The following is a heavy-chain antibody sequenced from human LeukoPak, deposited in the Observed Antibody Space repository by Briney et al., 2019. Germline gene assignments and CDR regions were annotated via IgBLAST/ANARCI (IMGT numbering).Heavy chain of an antibody. V-gene: IGHV1-18*01. CDR3: ARDSIGSGWYGLHDAFDI. D-gene: IGHD6-19*01. CDR2: ISAYNGNT. CDR1: GYTFTSYG. J-gene: IGHJ3*02. Sequence: ASVKVSCKASGYTFTSYGISWVRQAPGQGLEWMGWISAYNGNTNYAQKLQGRVTMTTDTSTSTAYMELRSLRSDDTAVYHCARDSIGSGWYGLHDAFDIWGQGTMVTVSS.